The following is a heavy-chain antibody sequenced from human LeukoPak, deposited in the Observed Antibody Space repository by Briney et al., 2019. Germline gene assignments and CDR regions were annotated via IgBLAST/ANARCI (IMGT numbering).Heavy chain of an antibody. J-gene: IGHJ4*02. CDR2: IYTSGST. CDR1: GGSISSYY. D-gene: IGHD1-26*01. CDR3: ARHYVSGSYYYSDY. V-gene: IGHV4-4*09. Sequence: PSETLSLTCTVSGGSISSYYWSWLRQPPGKGLEWIGYIYTSGSTNYNPSLKSRVTISVDTSKNQFSLKLSSVTAADTAVYYCARHYVSGSYYYSDYWGQGTLVTVSS.